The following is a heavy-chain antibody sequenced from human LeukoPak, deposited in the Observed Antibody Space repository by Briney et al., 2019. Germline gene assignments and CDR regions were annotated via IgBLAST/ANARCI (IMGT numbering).Heavy chain of an antibody. J-gene: IGHJ5*02. CDR1: GGSFSGYY. CDR3: ARLGGGLEPNWFDR. Sequence: SETLSLTCAVYGGSFSGYYWSWIRQPPGKGLEWIGEINHSGSTNYNPSLKSRVTISVDTSKNQFSLKLSSVTAADTAVYYCARLGGGLEPNWFDRWGQRTLVTVSA. D-gene: IGHD2-15*01. V-gene: IGHV4-34*01. CDR2: INHSGST.